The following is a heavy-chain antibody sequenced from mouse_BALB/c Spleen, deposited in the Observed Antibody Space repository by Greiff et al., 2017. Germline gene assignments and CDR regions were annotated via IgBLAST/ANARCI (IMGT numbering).Heavy chain of an antibody. CDR1: GFSLTSYG. V-gene: IGHV2-6-2*01. CDR3: ARHYYGYVDY. CDR2: IWSDGST. Sequence: VKLVESGPDLVAPSQSLSITCTVSGFSLTSYGVHWVRQPPGKGLEWLVVIWSDGSTTYNSALKSRLSISKDNSKSQVFLKRNSLLTDDTAMYYCARHYYGYVDYGGQGTSVTVSS. J-gene: IGHJ4*01. D-gene: IGHD1-2*01.